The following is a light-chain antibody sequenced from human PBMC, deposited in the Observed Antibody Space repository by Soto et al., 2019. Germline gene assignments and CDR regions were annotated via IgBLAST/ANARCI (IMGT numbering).Light chain of an antibody. CDR2: GAS. J-gene: IGKJ2*01. V-gene: IGKV3-20*01. CDR1: QSITNNY. CDR3: QQYGSSFYT. Sequence: EIVLTQSPGTLSLSPGERATLSCRASQSITNNYLAWYQQKPGQAPRLLLYGASSRATGIPDRFSGSVSGTDFTLAISRLEPEDFAVYYCQQYGSSFYTFGQGTKLEI.